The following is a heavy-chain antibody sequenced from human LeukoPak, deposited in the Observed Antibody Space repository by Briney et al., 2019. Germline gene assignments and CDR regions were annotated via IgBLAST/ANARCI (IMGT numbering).Heavy chain of an antibody. CDR1: GFTFSSYA. CDR2: ISYDGSNK. V-gene: IGHV3-30-3*01. J-gene: IGHJ6*02. D-gene: IGHD3-3*01. Sequence: GGSLRLSCAASGFTFSSYAMHWVRQAPGKGLEWVVVISYDGSNKYYADPVKGRFTISRDNPKNTLYLQMNSLRAEDTAVYYCARDLYAPIFGVVIMGYYYYGMDVWGQGTTVTVSS. CDR3: ARDLYAPIFGVVIMGYYYYGMDV.